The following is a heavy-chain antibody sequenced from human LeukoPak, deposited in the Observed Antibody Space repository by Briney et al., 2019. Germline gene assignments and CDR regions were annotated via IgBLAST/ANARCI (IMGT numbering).Heavy chain of an antibody. V-gene: IGHV1-18*01. D-gene: IGHD3-22*01. J-gene: IGHJ4*02. CDR3: ARDTHYYDSSGYYPY. CDR2: FDPEDGET. CDR1: GYTFTSYG. Sequence: ASVKVSCKASGYTFTSYGISWVRQAPGQGLEWMGGFDPEDGETIYAQKFQGRVTITTDESTSTAYMELSSLRSEDTAVYYCARDTHYYDSSGYYPYWGQGTLVTVSS.